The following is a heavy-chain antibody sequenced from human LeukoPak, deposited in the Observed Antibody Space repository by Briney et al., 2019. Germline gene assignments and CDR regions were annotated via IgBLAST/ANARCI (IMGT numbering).Heavy chain of an antibody. CDR3: ARGSDSSGWYFGY. D-gene: IGHD6-19*01. CDR2: IYYSGST. J-gene: IGHJ4*02. CDR1: GGSISSYY. Sequence: SETLSLTFTVSGGSISSYYWSWIRQPPGKGLEWIGYIYYSGSTNYNPSLKSRVTISVDTSKNQFSLKLSSVTAADTAVYYCARGSDSSGWYFGYWGQGTLVTVSS. V-gene: IGHV4-59*01.